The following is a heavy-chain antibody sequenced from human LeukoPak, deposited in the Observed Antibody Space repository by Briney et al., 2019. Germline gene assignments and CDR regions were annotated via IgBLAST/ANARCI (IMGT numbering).Heavy chain of an antibody. CDR3: ARTRYCSGGSCYHRWFDP. J-gene: IGHJ5*02. V-gene: IGHV1-18*01. CDR2: ISAYNGNT. CDR1: GYTFTSYG. Sequence: GASVKVSCKASGYTFTSYGISWVRQAPGRGLEWMGWISAYNGNTNYAQKLQGRVTMTTDTSTSTAYMELRSLRSDDTAVYYCARTRYCSGGSCYHRWFDPWGQGTLVTVSS. D-gene: IGHD2-15*01.